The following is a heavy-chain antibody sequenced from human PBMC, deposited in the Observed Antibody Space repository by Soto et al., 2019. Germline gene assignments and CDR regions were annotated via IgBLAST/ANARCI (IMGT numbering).Heavy chain of an antibody. Sequence: PGGSLRLSCAASGFTFSSYAMSWVRQAPGKGLEWVSAISGSGGSTYYADSVKGRFTISRDNSKNTLYLQMNSLRAEDTAVYYCAKSESYDFWSGYYLNYWGQGTLVTVSS. V-gene: IGHV3-23*01. CDR2: ISGSGGST. CDR1: GFTFSSYA. J-gene: IGHJ4*02. D-gene: IGHD3-3*01. CDR3: AKSESYDFWSGYYLNY.